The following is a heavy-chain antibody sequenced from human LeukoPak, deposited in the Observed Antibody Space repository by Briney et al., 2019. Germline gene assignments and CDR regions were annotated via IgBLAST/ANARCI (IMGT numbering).Heavy chain of an antibody. CDR3: ATDSGQDILVVVAATVDY. J-gene: IGHJ4*02. CDR2: ISSSSSYI. Sequence: PGGSLRLSCAASGFTFSSYTMNWVRQAPGKGLEWVSSISSSSSYIYYADSVKGRFTISRDNAKNSLYLQMNSLRAQGTAVYYCATDSGQDILVVVAATVDYWGQGTLVTVSS. CDR1: GFTFSSYT. V-gene: IGHV3-21*01. D-gene: IGHD2-15*01.